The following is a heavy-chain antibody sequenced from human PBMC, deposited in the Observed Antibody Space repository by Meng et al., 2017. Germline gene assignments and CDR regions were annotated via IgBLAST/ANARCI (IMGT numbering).Heavy chain of an antibody. CDR3: ARDEDISAAGKLFGDY. CDR1: GYTFPDDW. V-gene: IGHV1-2*06. D-gene: IGHD6-13*01. CDR2: INPKSGDT. Sequence: QVQLVQSGAEVKKPGASVKVSCKAFGYTFPDDWLHWVRRAPGQGLEWMGRINPKSGDTHYAQRFQGRVTMTGDTSISTAYMELSGLRSDDTAMYYCARDEDISAAGKLFGDYWGQGTLVTVSS. J-gene: IGHJ4*02.